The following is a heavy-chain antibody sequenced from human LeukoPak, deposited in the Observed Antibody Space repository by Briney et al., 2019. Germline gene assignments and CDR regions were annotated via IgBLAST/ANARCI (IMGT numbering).Heavy chain of an antibody. J-gene: IGHJ3*02. CDR2: INPNSGGT. D-gene: IGHD5-24*01. CDR1: GYTFTGYY. CDR3: ARGAVELATTNAFDI. V-gene: IGHV1-2*02. Sequence: ASVKVSCKASGYTFTGYYMHWVRQAPGQGLEWMGWINPNSGGTNYAQKFQGRVTMTRDTSISTAYMELSRLRSDDTAMYYCARGAVELATTNAFDIWGQGTMVTVSS.